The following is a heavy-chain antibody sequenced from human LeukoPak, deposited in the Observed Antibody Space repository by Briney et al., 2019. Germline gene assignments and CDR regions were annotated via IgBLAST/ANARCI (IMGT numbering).Heavy chain of an antibody. J-gene: IGHJ6*03. CDR2: IIPIFGTA. Sequence: SVKVSCKSSGGTFSSYAISWVRQAPGQGLEWMGGIIPIFGTANYAQKFQGRVTITADESTSTAYMELSSLRSEDTAVYYCARIDNWNYYYMDVWGKGTTVTVSS. CDR1: GGTFSSYA. D-gene: IGHD1-20*01. V-gene: IGHV1-69*01. CDR3: ARIDNWNYYYMDV.